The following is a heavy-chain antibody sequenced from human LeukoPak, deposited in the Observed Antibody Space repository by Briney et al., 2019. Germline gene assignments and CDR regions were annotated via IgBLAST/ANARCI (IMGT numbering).Heavy chain of an antibody. J-gene: IGHJ2*01. CDR2: IYTSGST. V-gene: IGHV4-61*02. CDR1: GGSISSGSYY. CDR3: ARGAPDFAL. D-gene: IGHD3-16*01. Sequence: SQTLSLTCTVSGGSISSGSYYWSWIRQPAGKGLEWIGRIYTSGSTNYNPSLKSRVTISVDTSKNQFSLKLSSVTAADTAVYYCARGAPDFALWGRGTLVTVSS.